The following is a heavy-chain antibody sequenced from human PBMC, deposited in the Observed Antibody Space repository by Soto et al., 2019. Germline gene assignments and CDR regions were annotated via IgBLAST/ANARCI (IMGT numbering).Heavy chain of an antibody. CDR1: GFNFEPYY. CDR3: IRRSNLDYFIAFDL. V-gene: IGHV3-11*01. Sequence: GGSLRLSCAASGFNFEPYYMAWIRQAPGKGLQWVAYISPRGTVIEYADSVKGRFTISRDNAKNSLYLQMDSLRAEDSAVYYCIRRSNLDYFIAFDLSGQGTAVTVSS. D-gene: IGHD4-4*01. CDR2: ISPRGTVI. J-gene: IGHJ6*02.